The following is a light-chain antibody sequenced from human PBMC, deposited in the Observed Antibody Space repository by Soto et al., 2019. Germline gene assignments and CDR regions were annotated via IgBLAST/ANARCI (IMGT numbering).Light chain of an antibody. CDR2: GAS. CDR1: QNIYNS. CDR3: QESRSALWGT. Sequence: IQMPQSPSSLSASLGDRVTITCRTSQNIYNSLNWYQQKAGRAPAVLIYGASNLQGGVPLRVSGSGSGTEFTLTISGLQPEESATYYCQESRSALWGTCGQGTKGEVK. J-gene: IGKJ1*01. V-gene: IGKV1-39*01.